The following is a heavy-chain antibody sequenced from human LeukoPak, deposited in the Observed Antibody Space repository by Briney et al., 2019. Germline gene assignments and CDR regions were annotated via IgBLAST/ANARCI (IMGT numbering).Heavy chain of an antibody. J-gene: IGHJ1*01. D-gene: IGHD3-9*01. CDR1: GGTFSSYT. V-gene: IGHV1-69*04. CDR2: IIPILGIA. Sequence: SVEVSCKGSGGTFSSYTISWVRQAPGQGLEWMGRIIPILGIANYAQKFQGRVTITADKSTSTAYMELSSLRSEDTAVYYCARDRRGYDILTGYYGAEYFQHWGQGTLVTVSS. CDR3: ARDRRGYDILTGYYGAEYFQH.